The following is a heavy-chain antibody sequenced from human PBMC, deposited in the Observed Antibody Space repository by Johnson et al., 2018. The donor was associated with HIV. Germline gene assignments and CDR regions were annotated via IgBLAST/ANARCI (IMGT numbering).Heavy chain of an antibody. D-gene: IGHD6-13*01. CDR3: AKDSFSDSSPAKAGLAFDI. CDR1: GFTFSSYA. J-gene: IGHJ3*02. Sequence: VQLVESGGGVVQPGRSLRLSCAASGFTFSSYAMSWVRQAPGKGLEWVSAISGSGGSTYYADSVKGRFTISRDNSKNTLYLQMNSLRAEDTAVYYCAKDSFSDSSPAKAGLAFDIWGQGTMVTVSS. V-gene: IGHV3-23*04. CDR2: ISGSGGST.